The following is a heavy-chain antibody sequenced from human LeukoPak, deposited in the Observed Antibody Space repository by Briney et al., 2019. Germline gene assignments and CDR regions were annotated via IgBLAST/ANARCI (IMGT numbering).Heavy chain of an antibody. CDR2: INPNSGGT. J-gene: IGHJ6*02. V-gene: IGHV1-2*02. D-gene: IGHD3-10*01. CDR3: ARSGPRGIKHYYYGMDV. CDR1: GYTFTGYY. Sequence: ASVKVSCKASGYTFTGYYMHWVRQAPGQGLEWMGWINPNSGGTNYAQKFQGRVTMTRDTSISTAYMELSRLRSDDTAVYYWARSGPRGIKHYYYGMDVWGQGTTVTVSS.